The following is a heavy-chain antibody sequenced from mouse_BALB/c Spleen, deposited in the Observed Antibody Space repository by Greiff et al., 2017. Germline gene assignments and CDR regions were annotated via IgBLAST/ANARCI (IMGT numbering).Heavy chain of an antibody. Sequence: DVQLQESGPGLVKPSQSLSLTCTVTGYSITSDYAWNWIRQFPGNKLEWMGYISYSGSTSYNPSLKSRISITRDTSKNQFFLQLNSVTTEDTATYYCARAGDGSFAYWGQGTLVTVSA. V-gene: IGHV3-2*02. CDR3: ARAGDGSFAY. J-gene: IGHJ3*01. D-gene: IGHD2-3*01. CDR1: GYSITSDYA. CDR2: ISYSGST.